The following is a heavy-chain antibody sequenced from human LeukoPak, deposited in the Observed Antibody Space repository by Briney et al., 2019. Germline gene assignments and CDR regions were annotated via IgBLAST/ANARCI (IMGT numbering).Heavy chain of an antibody. D-gene: IGHD6-13*01. V-gene: IGHV3-30*18. CDR2: ISYDGSNK. Sequence: PVRSLRLSCAASGFTFSRYGMHWVRQAPGKGLEWGAVISYDGSNKYYADSVKGRFTISRDNSKNTLYLQMNSLRAEDTAVYYCAKERIAAAGFDYCGQGTLVTVSS. J-gene: IGHJ4*02. CDR3: AKERIAAAGFDY. CDR1: GFTFSRYG.